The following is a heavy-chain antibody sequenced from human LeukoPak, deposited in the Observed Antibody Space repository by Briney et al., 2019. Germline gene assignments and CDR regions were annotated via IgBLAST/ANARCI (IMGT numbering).Heavy chain of an antibody. CDR2: IYYSGGT. V-gene: IGHV4-31*03. Sequence: SETLPLTCTVSGGSISSGGYYWSWIRQHPGKGLEWIGYIYYSGGTYCNPSLKSRVTISVDTSKNQFSLKLSSVTAADTAVYYCAREDSSGYYRNGWFDPWGQGTLVTVSS. D-gene: IGHD3-22*01. CDR3: AREDSSGYYRNGWFDP. CDR1: GGSISSGGYY. J-gene: IGHJ5*02.